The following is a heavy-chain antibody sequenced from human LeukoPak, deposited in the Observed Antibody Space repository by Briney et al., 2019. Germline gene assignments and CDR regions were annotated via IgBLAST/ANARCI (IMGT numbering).Heavy chain of an antibody. CDR2: ISYDGSNK. Sequence: GGSLRLSCAASGFSFSSYGMRWVRQAPGKGLDGVAVISYDGSNKYYADSVKGRFTISRDNSKNTLYLQMNSLRAEDTAVYYCARESIAAATTTSFWGQGTLVTVSS. J-gene: IGHJ4*02. V-gene: IGHV3-30*03. CDR3: ARESIAAATTTSF. CDR1: GFSFSSYG. D-gene: IGHD6-13*01.